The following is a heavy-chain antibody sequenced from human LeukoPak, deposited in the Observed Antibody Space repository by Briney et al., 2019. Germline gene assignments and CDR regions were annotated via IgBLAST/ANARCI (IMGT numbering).Heavy chain of an antibody. CDR1: GYLFTSYW. J-gene: IGHJ4*02. V-gene: IGHV5-10-1*01. Sequence: GESLKISCKGSGYLFTSYWINWVRPTPGKGLEWMGRIDPSDSYTKYSPSFQVHVTISADKSISTAYLQWSSLKASDTAMYYCARRLYSGDEAYDYWGQGTLVTVSS. D-gene: IGHD5-12*01. CDR2: IDPSDSYT. CDR3: ARRLYSGDEAYDY.